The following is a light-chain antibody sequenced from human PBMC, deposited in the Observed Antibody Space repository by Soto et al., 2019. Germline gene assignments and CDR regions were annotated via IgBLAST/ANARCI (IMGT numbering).Light chain of an antibody. J-gene: IGKJ5*01. CDR2: KAS. CDR3: QQYASYST. V-gene: IGKV1-5*03. CDR1: QSISSW. Sequence: DIQMTQSPSTLSASVGDRVTITCRASQSISSWLAWYQQKPGKAPKLLINKASSLESGVPSRFSGSGSGTEFTLTISSLQPDDFATYFCQQYASYSTFGQGTRLEF.